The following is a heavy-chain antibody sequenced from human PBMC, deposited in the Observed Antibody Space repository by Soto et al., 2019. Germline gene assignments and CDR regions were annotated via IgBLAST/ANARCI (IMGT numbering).Heavy chain of an antibody. CDR2: TYYRSKWYN. V-gene: IGHV6-1*01. CDR1: GDSVSSNSAA. D-gene: IGHD6-19*01. CDR3: ARESSGIAVAGTQYNWFDP. J-gene: IGHJ5*02. Sequence: PSQTLSLTCAISGDSVSSNSAAWNWIRQSPSRGLEWLGRTYYRSKWYNDYAVSVKSRITINPDTSKNQFSLQLNSVTPEDTAVYYCARESSGIAVAGTQYNWFDPWGQGTLVTVSS.